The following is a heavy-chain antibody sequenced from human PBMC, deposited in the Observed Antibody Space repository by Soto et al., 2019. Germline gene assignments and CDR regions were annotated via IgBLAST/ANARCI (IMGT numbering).Heavy chain of an antibody. V-gene: IGHV4-34*01. CDR2: INHSGST. D-gene: IGHD3-10*01. CDR3: ARTKSRGRWFYYYYGMDV. J-gene: IGHJ6*02. Sequence: SETLSLTCAVYGGSFSGYYWSWIRQPPGKGLEWIGEINHSGSTNYIPSLKSRVTISVDTSKNQFSLKLSFVTAADTAVYYCARTKSRGRWFYYYYGMDVWGQGTTVTVSS. CDR1: GGSFSGYY.